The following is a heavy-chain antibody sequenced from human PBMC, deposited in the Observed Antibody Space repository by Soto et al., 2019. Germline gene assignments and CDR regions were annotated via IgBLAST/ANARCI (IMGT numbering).Heavy chain of an antibody. Sequence: VQDSCKASGYICRDNHIHWVGPAPGKGLEGLGWINPHSGATNYAQKFRGRVTMSADTSTSTAYMDRARLKSDDTAFYDCVRAHALSFSTWFDPWGRGTLVTVSS. CDR2: INPHSGAT. J-gene: IGHJ5*02. CDR3: VRAHALSFSTWFDP. V-gene: IGHV1-2*02. D-gene: IGHD3-3*01. CDR1: GYICRDNH.